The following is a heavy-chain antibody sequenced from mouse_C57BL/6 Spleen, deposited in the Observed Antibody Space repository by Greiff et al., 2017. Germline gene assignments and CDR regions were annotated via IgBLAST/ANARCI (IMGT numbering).Heavy chain of an antibody. D-gene: IGHD4-1*01. CDR3: ARLGYWFAY. CDR2: IYPGDGDT. J-gene: IGHJ3*01. Sequence: QVQLQQSGPELVKPGASVKISCKASGYAFSSSWMNWVKQRPGKGLEWIGRIYPGDGDTNYNGKFKGKATLTADKSSSTAYMHLSSLTSEDAAVYCCARLGYWFAYWGQGTLVTVSA. V-gene: IGHV1-82*01. CDR1: GYAFSSSW.